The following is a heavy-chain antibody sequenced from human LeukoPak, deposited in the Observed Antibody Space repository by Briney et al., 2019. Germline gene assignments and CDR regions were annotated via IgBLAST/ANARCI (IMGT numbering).Heavy chain of an antibody. V-gene: IGHV4-39*07. J-gene: IGHJ4*02. CDR1: GGSISSSSYY. CDR2: IHYSGST. D-gene: IGHD2-15*01. CDR3: ARVVPGVTAGSFDY. Sequence: SETLSLTCTVSGGSISSSSYYWGWIRQPPGKGLEWIGSIHYSGSTYYNPSLKSRVTISVDTSKNQFSLKLSSVTAADTAVYYCARVVPGVTAGSFDYWGQGTLVTVSS.